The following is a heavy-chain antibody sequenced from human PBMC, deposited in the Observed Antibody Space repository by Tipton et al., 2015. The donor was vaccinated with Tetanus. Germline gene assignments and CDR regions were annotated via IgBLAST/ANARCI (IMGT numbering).Heavy chain of an antibody. V-gene: IGHV3-9*01. CDR2: ISWNSNTI. CDR3: TKGVTPGGTDF. J-gene: IGHJ4*02. CDR1: GITVKDFA. Sequence: SLRLSCAGSGITVKDFAMHWVRQAPGKGLEWVSGISWNSNTIGYADSVKGRFTISRDNAKSSLYLQMNSLRPEDTAFYYCTKGVTPGGTDFWGQGTLVTVSS. D-gene: IGHD1-14*01.